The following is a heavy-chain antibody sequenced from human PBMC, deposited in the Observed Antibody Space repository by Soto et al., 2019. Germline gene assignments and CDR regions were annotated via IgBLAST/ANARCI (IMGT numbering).Heavy chain of an antibody. J-gene: IGHJ4*02. CDR1: GFMFSSSG. CDR2: ISGSGGST. D-gene: IGHD1-26*01. V-gene: IGHV3-23*01. CDR3: AKGPSYSGAYFPFGY. Sequence: PGGSLRLSCAASGFMFSSSGMSWVRQSPGKGLEWVSSISGSGGSTSYADSVKGRFTISRDNSKSTRYLQMSSLRPEDTAVYSCAKGPSYSGAYFPFGYWGQGTLVTVSS.